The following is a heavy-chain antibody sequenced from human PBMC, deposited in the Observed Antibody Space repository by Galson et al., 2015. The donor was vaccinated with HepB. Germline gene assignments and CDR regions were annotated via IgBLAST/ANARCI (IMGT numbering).Heavy chain of an antibody. Sequence: SVKVSCKGSGYTFAKYPLHWVRQAPGQRLQWMGWINAGTGNTRYSQKFQGRAIITRDTSATTVYLDLSSLTSEDTAVYFCARTASGAFDFWGQGTLVTGS. CDR2: INAGTGNT. V-gene: IGHV1-3*01. CDR3: ARTASGAFDF. D-gene: IGHD6-25*01. CDR1: GYTFAKYP. J-gene: IGHJ4*02.